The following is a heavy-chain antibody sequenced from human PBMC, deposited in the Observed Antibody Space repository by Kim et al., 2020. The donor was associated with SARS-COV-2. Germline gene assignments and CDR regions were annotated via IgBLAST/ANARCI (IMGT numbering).Heavy chain of an antibody. Sequence: HHPSLHSRVTISVDTSKNQFSLELTSGTAADTAVYYCAGSEGRSSWHQFDHWGQGTLVTVSS. CDR3: AGSEGRSSWHQFDH. J-gene: IGHJ4*02. D-gene: IGHD6-13*01. V-gene: IGHV4-59*01.